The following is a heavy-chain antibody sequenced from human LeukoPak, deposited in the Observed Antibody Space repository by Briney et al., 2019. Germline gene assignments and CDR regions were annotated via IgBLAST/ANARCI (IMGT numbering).Heavy chain of an antibody. J-gene: IGHJ4*02. D-gene: IGHD4-17*01. CDR1: GLNFSSDE. CDR2: ISGSATTI. V-gene: IGHV3-48*03. Sequence: PGGSLRLSCAASGLNFSSDEMNWVRQAPGKGLEWVSYISGSATTIYYADSVRGRFTISRDNAKNSLYLQMNSLRVEDTAVYYCARDPYYGDYVVWGQGTLVTVSS. CDR3: ARDPYYGDYVV.